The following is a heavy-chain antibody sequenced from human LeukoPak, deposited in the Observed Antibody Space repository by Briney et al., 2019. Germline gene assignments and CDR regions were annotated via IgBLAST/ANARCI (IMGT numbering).Heavy chain of an antibody. V-gene: IGHV4-4*08. D-gene: IGHD1-26*01. CDR2: IYTSGST. CDR3: ARGASGSYQPAYFDY. CDR1: GGSISSYY. J-gene: IGHJ4*02. Sequence: SETLSLTCTVSGGSISSYYWSWIRQPPGKGLEWIGRIYTSGSTNYNPSLKSRVTISVDTSKNQFSLKLSSVTAADTAVYYCARGASGSYQPAYFDYWGQGTLVTVSS.